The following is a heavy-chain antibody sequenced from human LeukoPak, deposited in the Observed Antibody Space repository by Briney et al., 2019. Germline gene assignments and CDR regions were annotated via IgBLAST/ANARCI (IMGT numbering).Heavy chain of an antibody. CDR3: ARVYCSSTSCSYFDY. V-gene: IGHV4-59*01. J-gene: IGHJ4*02. Sequence: TLSLTCTVSGGSLSSYYWSWIRQPPGKGLEWIGYIYYSGSTNYNPSLKSRVTISVDTSKNQFSLKLSSVTAADTAVYYCARVYCSSTSCSYFDYWGQGTLVTVSS. CDR2: IYYSGST. D-gene: IGHD2-2*01. CDR1: GGSLSSYY.